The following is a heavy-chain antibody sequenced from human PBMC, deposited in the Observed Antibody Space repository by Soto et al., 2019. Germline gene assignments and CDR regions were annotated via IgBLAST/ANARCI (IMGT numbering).Heavy chain of an antibody. D-gene: IGHD6-13*01. J-gene: IGHJ1*01. V-gene: IGHV1-18*01. CDR2: ISAYNGNT. CDR1: GYTFTSYG. CDR3: ARVAETGYSSSWYYTEYFQH. Sequence: ASVKVSCKASGYTFTSYGISWVRQAPGQGLEWMGWISAYNGNTNYAQKLQGRVTMTTDTSTSTAYMELRSLRSDDTAVYYCARVAETGYSSSWYYTEYFQHWGQGTLVTVSS.